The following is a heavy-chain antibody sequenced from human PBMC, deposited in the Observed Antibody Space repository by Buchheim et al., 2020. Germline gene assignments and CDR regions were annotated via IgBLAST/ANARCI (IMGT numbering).Heavy chain of an antibody. CDR3: APYCSGGSCNSLDY. CDR1: GFTFSNFS. D-gene: IGHD2-15*01. CDR2: ITSSSSYI. V-gene: IGHV3-21*06. Sequence: EVQLVESGGGLVKPGGSLRLSCAASGFTFSNFSMNWVRQAPGKGLEWVSSITSSSSYIFYADSVKGRFTISRDNAKNSLYSQMNSLRAEDTAVYYCAPYCSGGSCNSLDYWGQGTL. J-gene: IGHJ4*02.